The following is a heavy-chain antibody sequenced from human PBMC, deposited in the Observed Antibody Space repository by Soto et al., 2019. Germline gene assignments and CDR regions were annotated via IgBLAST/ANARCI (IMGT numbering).Heavy chain of an antibody. V-gene: IGHV3-74*01. CDR1: GFTFSLSW. CDR3: ARDREKCSGEFSSASDI. J-gene: IGHJ3*02. D-gene: IGHD2-15*01. Sequence: EAQLEASGGGLVQPGGSLRLSCAASGFTFSLSWMHWVRQGPGNSPVWVSRITSDGSITTYADSVKGRVTISRDNASKTLYLQMNSLTAADTAVYYCARDREKCSGEFSSASDIWGQGTMVTVSS. CDR2: ITSDGSIT.